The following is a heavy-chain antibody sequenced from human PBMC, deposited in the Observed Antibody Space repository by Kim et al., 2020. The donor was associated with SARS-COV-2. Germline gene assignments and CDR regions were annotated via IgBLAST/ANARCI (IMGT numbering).Heavy chain of an antibody. CDR2: ISWNSGRI. Sequence: GGSLRLSCAASGFTFDDYAMHWVRQAPGKGLEWVSGISWNSGRIGYVDSVKGRFTISRDNAKNSLYLQMNSLRAEDTALYYCAKDTNPGYSSGWSFDYWGQGTLVTVSS. CDR1: GFTFDDYA. J-gene: IGHJ4*02. D-gene: IGHD6-19*01. V-gene: IGHV3-9*01. CDR3: AKDTNPGYSSGWSFDY.